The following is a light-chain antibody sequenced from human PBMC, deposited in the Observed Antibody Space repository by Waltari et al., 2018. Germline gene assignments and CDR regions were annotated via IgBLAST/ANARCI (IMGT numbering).Light chain of an antibody. Sequence: QSALTQPASASGSPGQSITIPRTGTPSDVGGHNYVTWYQQYSGKAPKLIIYDVTKRPSGVSYRFSASKSGNTASLTISGLQAEDEGNYNCASYAGRRTLVFGGGTKVTVL. CDR3: ASYAGRRTLV. CDR2: DVT. V-gene: IGLV2-14*03. J-gene: IGLJ3*02. CDR1: PSDVGGHNY.